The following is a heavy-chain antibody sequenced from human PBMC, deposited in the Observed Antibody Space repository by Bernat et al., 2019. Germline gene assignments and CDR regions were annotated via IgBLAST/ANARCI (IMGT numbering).Heavy chain of an antibody. J-gene: IGHJ4*02. Sequence: EVQLLESGGGLVQPGGSLRLSCVASGFTFSSYGMSWVRQAPGKGLEWVSGISGSGGSTQYADSVKGRFTISRDNSKNTLYLQMNSLRVEDTAVYYCVKQSQYNAYDRLDFWGQGTLVTVSS. CDR2: ISGSGGST. D-gene: IGHD5-12*01. CDR1: GFTFSSYG. V-gene: IGHV3-23*01. CDR3: VKQSQYNAYDRLDF.